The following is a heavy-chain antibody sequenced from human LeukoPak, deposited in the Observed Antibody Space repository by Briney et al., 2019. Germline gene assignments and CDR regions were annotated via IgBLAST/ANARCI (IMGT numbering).Heavy chain of an antibody. CDR1: GYSFTSYW. V-gene: IGHV5-51*01. Sequence: GESLKISCKGSGYSFTSYWIGWVRQMPGKGLEWMGIIYPGDSDTRYSPSFQGQVTISADKSISTAYLQWSSLKASDTAMYYRARHETIAAATTTYYYYGMDVWGKGTTVTVSS. D-gene: IGHD6-13*01. J-gene: IGHJ6*04. CDR3: ARHETIAAATTTYYYYGMDV. CDR2: IYPGDSDT.